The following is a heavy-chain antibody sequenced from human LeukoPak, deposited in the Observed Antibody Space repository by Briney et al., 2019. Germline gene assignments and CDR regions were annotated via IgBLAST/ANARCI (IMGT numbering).Heavy chain of an antibody. V-gene: IGHV3-53*01. CDR1: GFTFSNYG. CDR3: AREAEMATTPGDY. D-gene: IGHD5-24*01. CDR2: IYSGGST. J-gene: IGHJ4*02. Sequence: PGGSLRLSCAASGFTFSNYGMSWVRQAPGKGLEWVSVIYSGGSTYYADSVKGRFTISRDNSKNTLYLQMNSLRAEDTAVYYCAREAEMATTPGDYWGQGTLVTVSS.